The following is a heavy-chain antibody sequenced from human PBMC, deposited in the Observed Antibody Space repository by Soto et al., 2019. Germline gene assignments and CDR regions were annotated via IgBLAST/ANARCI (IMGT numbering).Heavy chain of an antibody. J-gene: IGHJ4*02. CDR1: GGSISSSSYY. Sequence: SETLSLTCTVSGGSISSSSYYWGWIRQPPGKGLEWIGSIYYSGSTYYNPSLKSRVTISVDTSKNQFSLKLSSVTAADTAVYYCARTYADIVVVVAADNEGNFDYWGQGTLVTVSS. CDR3: ARTYADIVVVVAADNEGNFDY. V-gene: IGHV4-39*01. D-gene: IGHD2-15*01. CDR2: IYYSGST.